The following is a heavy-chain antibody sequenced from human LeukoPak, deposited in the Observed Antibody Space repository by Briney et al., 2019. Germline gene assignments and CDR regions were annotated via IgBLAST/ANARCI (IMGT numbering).Heavy chain of an antibody. CDR2: IYYSGST. CDR1: GGSISSDY. J-gene: IGHJ4*02. D-gene: IGHD5-18*01. CDR3: ARMPRYSYGTLDY. V-gene: IGHV4-59*01. Sequence: SETLSLTCTVSGGSISSDYWSWIRQPPGKGLEWIGYIYYSGSTNYNPSLKSRVTISVDTSKNQFSLKLSSVTAADTAVYYCARMPRYSYGTLDYWGQGTLVTVSS.